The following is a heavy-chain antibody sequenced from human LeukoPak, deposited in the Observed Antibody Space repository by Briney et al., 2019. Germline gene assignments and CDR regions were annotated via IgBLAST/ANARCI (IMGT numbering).Heavy chain of an antibody. J-gene: IGHJ4*02. CDR3: ATLDYFGSGSYYNVAS. D-gene: IGHD3-10*01. Sequence: GGSLRLSCAASGFTFSDYYMSWIRQAPGRGLEWVSYISSSGSTIYYADSVKGRFTISRDNAKNSLYLQMNSLRAEDTAVYYCATLDYFGSGSYYNVASWGQGTLVTVSS. CDR2: ISSSGSTI. CDR1: GFTFSDYY. V-gene: IGHV3-11*01.